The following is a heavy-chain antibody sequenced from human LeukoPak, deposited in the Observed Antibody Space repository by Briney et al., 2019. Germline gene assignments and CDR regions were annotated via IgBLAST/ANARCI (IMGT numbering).Heavy chain of an antibody. J-gene: IGHJ5*02. Sequence: GGSLRLSCAASGFTFSSYAMSWVRQAPGKGLEWVSAISGSGGSTYYADSVKGRFTISRDNSKNTLYLQMNSLRAEDTAVYYCATEALIAAAGDDNWFDPWGQGTLVTVSS. V-gene: IGHV3-23*01. CDR2: ISGSGGST. D-gene: IGHD6-13*01. CDR3: ATEALIAAAGDDNWFDP. CDR1: GFTFSSYA.